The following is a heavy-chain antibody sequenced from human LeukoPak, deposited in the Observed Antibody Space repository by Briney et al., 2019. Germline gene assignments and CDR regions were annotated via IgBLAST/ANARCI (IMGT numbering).Heavy chain of an antibody. J-gene: IGHJ4*02. Sequence: SETLSLTCTVSGDSISTSTYYWGWVRQPPGKGLEWIGSIFYSGSTYYNPSLKRRVTISLDTSKNQFSLNLNSVTAADTAVYYCARAQAQAYGSGSYYIPVISGSDYWGQGTLVTVSS. D-gene: IGHD3-10*01. CDR3: ARAQAQAYGSGSYYIPVISGSDY. CDR2: IFYSGST. CDR1: GDSISTSTYY. V-gene: IGHV4-39*07.